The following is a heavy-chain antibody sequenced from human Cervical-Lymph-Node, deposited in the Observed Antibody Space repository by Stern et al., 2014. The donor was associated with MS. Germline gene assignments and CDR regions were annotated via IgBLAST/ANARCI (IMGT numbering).Heavy chain of an antibody. CDR3: ARGYSTTYLDY. V-gene: IGHV1-3*01. J-gene: IGHJ4*02. CDR2: IHPGNGDA. CDR1: GYTFTNYA. D-gene: IGHD6-13*01. Sequence: QVQIVQSGAEVQKPGASVKVSCKASGYTFTNYALHWVRQAPGQRPEWMGWIHPGNGDAKYSQNFQDRVTITRDTSANTVYMELRSLRVEDTAMYYCARGYSTTYLDYWGQGTLVTVSS.